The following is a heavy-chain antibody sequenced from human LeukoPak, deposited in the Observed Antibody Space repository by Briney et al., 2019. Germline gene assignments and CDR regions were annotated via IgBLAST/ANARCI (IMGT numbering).Heavy chain of an antibody. CDR2: IYYTGSG. Sequence: SETLSLTCTVSGGSISSYYWSWIRQPPGKGLEWIGYIYYTGSGNYNPSLKSRVTISLDTSKNHFSLKLSSVTAADTAIYYCTRGARGDWFDPWGQGTLVTVSS. CDR3: TRGARGDWFDP. D-gene: IGHD5-12*01. J-gene: IGHJ5*02. V-gene: IGHV4-59*01. CDR1: GGSISSYY.